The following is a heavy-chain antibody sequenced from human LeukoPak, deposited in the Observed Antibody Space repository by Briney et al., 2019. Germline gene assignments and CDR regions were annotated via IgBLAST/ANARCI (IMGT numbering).Heavy chain of an antibody. CDR1: GYTFTSYA. CDR2: INTNTGNP. Sequence: ASVKVSYKASGYTFTSYAMDWVRQAPGQGLEWMGWINTNTGNPTYAQGFTGRFVFSLDTSVSTAYLQISSLKAEDTAVYYCASKILKAVDPPFDYWGQGTLVTVSS. V-gene: IGHV7-4-1*02. CDR3: ASKILKAVDPPFDY. D-gene: IGHD5-12*01. J-gene: IGHJ4*02.